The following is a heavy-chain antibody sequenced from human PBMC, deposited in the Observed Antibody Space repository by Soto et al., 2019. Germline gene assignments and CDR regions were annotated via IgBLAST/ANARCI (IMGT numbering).Heavy chain of an antibody. Sequence: PGGSLRLSCAASGFTFSSYWMHWVRQAPGKGLVWVSRINSDGSSTSYADSVKGRFTISRDNAKNTLYLQMNSLRAEDTAVYYCATLPSYCSSTSCHTNDGGMDVWGQGTTVTVSS. CDR3: ATLPSYCSSTSCHTNDGGMDV. D-gene: IGHD2-2*01. CDR2: INSDGSST. V-gene: IGHV3-74*01. J-gene: IGHJ6*02. CDR1: GFTFSSYW.